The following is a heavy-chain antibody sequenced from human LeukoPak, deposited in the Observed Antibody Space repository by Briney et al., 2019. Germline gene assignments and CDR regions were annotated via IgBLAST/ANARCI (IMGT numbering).Heavy chain of an antibody. V-gene: IGHV3-30-3*01. CDR1: GFAFSTYA. CDR2: ISCDGSVK. D-gene: IGHD1-26*01. Sequence: GGSLRLSCAASGFAFSTYAMHWVRQAPGKGLEWVAVISCDGSVKYYADSVKGRFTISRDNSKNTLYLQMNSLRSDTAVYYCARDIDVGDCFDYWGQGTLVTVSS. CDR3: ARDIDVGDCFDY. J-gene: IGHJ4*02.